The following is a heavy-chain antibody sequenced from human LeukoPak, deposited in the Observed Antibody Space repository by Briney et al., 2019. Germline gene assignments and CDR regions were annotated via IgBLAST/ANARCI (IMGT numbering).Heavy chain of an antibody. V-gene: IGHV3-23*01. CDR3: ARDLGSSGYKSLDY. CDR2: ISGSGGNT. Sequence: GGSLRLSCAASGFTFNNYAMNWVRQAPGKGLEWVSSISGSGGNTYYADSVKGRFTISRDNSKNTLYLQMNSLRAEDTAVYYCARDLGSSGYKSLDYWGQGTLVTVSS. CDR1: GFTFNNYA. J-gene: IGHJ4*02. D-gene: IGHD3-22*01.